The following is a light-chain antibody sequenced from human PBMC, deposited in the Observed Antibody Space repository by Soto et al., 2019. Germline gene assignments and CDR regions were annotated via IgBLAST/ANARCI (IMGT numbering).Light chain of an antibody. CDR3: QQRSNWPPIT. V-gene: IGKV3-11*01. J-gene: IGKJ5*01. CDR2: GAS. CDR1: QSVRSN. Sequence: EIVMTQSPATLSVSPGERATLSCRASQSVRSNLAWYQQKPGQAPRLLIYGASTRATGIPARFSGSGSGTDFTLTISSLEPEDFAVYYCQQRSNWPPITSCQRRLLEIK.